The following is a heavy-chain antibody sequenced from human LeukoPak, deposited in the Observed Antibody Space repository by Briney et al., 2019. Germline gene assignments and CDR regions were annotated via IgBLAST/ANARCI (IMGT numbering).Heavy chain of an antibody. J-gene: IGHJ3*02. D-gene: IGHD3-22*01. CDR3: AREFRAYYDSSGRAFDI. Sequence: LRLSCAVSGITLSNYGMSWVRQAPGKGLEWIGYIYYSGSTYYNPSLKSRVTISVDTSKNQFSLKLSSVTAADTAVYYCAREFRAYYDSSGRAFDIWGQGTMVTVSS. CDR2: IYYSGST. CDR1: GITLSNYG. V-gene: IGHV4-30-4*08.